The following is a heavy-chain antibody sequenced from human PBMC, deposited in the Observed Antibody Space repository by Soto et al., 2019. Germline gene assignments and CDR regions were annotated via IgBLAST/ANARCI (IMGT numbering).Heavy chain of an antibody. CDR3: ARGSATTVGLHDY. D-gene: IGHD4-17*01. J-gene: IGHJ4*02. V-gene: IGHV4-4*02. CDR1: GGSISSSNW. Sequence: SETLSLTCAVSGGSISSSNWWSWVRQPPGKGLEWIGEIYHSGSTNYNPSLKSRVTISVDKSKNQFSLKLSPVTAADTAVYYCARGSATTVGLHDYWGQGTLVTVSS. CDR2: IYHSGST.